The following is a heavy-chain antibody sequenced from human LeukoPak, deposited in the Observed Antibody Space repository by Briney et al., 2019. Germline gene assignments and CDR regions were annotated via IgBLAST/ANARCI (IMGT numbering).Heavy chain of an antibody. CDR3: VRHYLRGDSSFDI. V-gene: IGHV4-59*08. J-gene: IGHJ3*02. CDR1: GGSISTHY. D-gene: IGHD2-21*02. CDR2: TPTNVRA. Sequence: PQTLSPTCTVSGGSISTHYSGWIRQPPRGGQGWVCYTPTNVRAKNNTTPKTRATITLDTPKAQFSLKLSAVTAADTAVYFCVRHYLRGDSSFDIWGQGTMVTVSS.